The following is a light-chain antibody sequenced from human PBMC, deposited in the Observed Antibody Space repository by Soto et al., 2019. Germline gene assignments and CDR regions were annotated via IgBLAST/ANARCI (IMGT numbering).Light chain of an antibody. CDR3: CSSGGSPTYV. V-gene: IGLV2-23*02. Sequence: QSVLTQPAYGSGSPGQSITISCTGTSSNVGSYKLVSWYQQHPGKAPKLMIFEVNKRPSGVSNRFSGSKSGNTASLTISGLKVEDEADYYCCSSGGSPTYVFGTGTKVTVL. CDR1: SSNVGSYKL. J-gene: IGLJ1*01. CDR2: EVN.